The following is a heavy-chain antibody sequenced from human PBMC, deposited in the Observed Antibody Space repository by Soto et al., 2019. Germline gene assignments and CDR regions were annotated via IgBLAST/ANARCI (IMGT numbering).Heavy chain of an antibody. V-gene: IGHV1-2*02. J-gene: IGHJ4*02. CDR3: AXXXXDSSGYYLPDY. CDR1: GYTFTGYY. CDR2: INPNSGGT. D-gene: IGHD3-22*01. Sequence: ASVKVSCKASGYTFTGYYMHWVRQAPGQGLEWMGWINPNSGGTNYAQKFQGRVTMTRDTSISTAYMELSRLRSDDTAVYYCAXXXXDSSGYYLPDYWGQGTLVTVSS.